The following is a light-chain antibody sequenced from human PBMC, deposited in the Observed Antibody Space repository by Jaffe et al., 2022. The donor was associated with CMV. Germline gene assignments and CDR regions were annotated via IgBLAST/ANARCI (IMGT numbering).Light chain of an antibody. CDR1: QSVSSSY. Sequence: EIVLTQSPGTLSLSPGERATLSCRASQSVSSSYLAWYQQKPGQAPRLLIYGASSRATGIPDRFSGSGSGTDFTLTISRLEPEDFAVYYCQQYGSSRVETFGQGTKVEIK. CDR2: GAS. V-gene: IGKV3-20*01. CDR3: QQYGSSRVET. J-gene: IGKJ1*01.